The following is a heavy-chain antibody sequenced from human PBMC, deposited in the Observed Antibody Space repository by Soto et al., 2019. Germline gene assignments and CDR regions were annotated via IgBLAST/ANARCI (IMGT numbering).Heavy chain of an antibody. J-gene: IGHJ3*02. D-gene: IGHD2-21*02. V-gene: IGHV1-8*01. CDR2: MNPNRGNT. Sequence: QVKLVQSGAEVKKPGASVKVSCKASGYTFTSYDINWVRQATGQGLEWMGWMNPNRGNTGYAQKFQGRVTMTRNTSISTAYMELSSLRSEDTAVYYCFVVVTAGNAFDIWGQGTMVTVSS. CDR1: GYTFTSYD. CDR3: FVVVTAGNAFDI.